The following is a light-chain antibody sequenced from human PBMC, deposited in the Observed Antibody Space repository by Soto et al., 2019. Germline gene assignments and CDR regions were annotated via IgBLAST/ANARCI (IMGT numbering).Light chain of an antibody. Sequence: QSVLTQPASVSGSPGQSITISCTGTSSDVGGYNYVSWYQQHPGKDPKLMIYEVSNRPSGVSNRFSGYKSGNTASLTISGLQAEDEADYYCSSYTSGSTLYVFGSGTKVTVL. CDR3: SSYTSGSTLYV. CDR2: EVS. CDR1: SSDVGGYNY. J-gene: IGLJ1*01. V-gene: IGLV2-14*01.